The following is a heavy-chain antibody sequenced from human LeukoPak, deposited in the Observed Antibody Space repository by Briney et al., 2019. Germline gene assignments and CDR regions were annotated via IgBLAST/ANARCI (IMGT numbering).Heavy chain of an antibody. CDR3: ARSYDSSGYYYAFDI. J-gene: IGHJ3*02. Sequence: SETLSLTCTVSGGSIRSYYWSWIRQPPGKALEWIGYIYYSGSTNYNPSLKSRVTISVDTSKNQFSLKLSSVTAADTAVYYCARSYDSSGYYYAFDIWGQGTTVTVSS. V-gene: IGHV4-59*01. D-gene: IGHD3-22*01. CDR1: GGSIRSYY. CDR2: IYYSGST.